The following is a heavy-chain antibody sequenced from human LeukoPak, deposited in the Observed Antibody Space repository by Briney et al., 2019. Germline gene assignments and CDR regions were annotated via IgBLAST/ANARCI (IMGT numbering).Heavy chain of an antibody. D-gene: IGHD4-17*01. V-gene: IGHV1-69*13. CDR1: GGTFSSYA. J-gene: IGHJ5*02. CDR2: IIPIFGTA. Sequence: SVKVSCKASGGTFSSYAISWVRQAPGQGLEWMGGIIPIFGTANYAQKFQGRVTITADESTSTAYMELSGLRSEDTAVYYCAREGEDYGDYYNWFDPWGQGTLVTVSS. CDR3: AREGEDYGDYYNWFDP.